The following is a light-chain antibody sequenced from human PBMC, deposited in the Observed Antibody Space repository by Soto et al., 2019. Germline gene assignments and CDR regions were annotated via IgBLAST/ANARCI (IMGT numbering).Light chain of an antibody. J-gene: IGKJ4*01. V-gene: IGKV1-39*01. CDR2: AAS. CDR1: QTISTC. CDR3: QQSYSTLVT. Sequence: DIQMTQSPSSLSASVGDRVTITCRASQTISTCLNWYQQRPGKAPKLLIYAASTLQSGVPSRFSGSGSGTDFTLPISSLQPGDFATYYCQQSYSTLVTFGGGTKVEIK.